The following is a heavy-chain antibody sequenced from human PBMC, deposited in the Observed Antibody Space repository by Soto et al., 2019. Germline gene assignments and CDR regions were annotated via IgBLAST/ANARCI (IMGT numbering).Heavy chain of an antibody. CDR3: ARGEAVAGTDYYYGMDV. CDR1: GYTFTSYG. D-gene: IGHD6-19*01. CDR2: ISAYNGNT. V-gene: IGHV1-18*01. Sequence: QVQLVQSGAEVKKPGASVKVSCKASGYTFTSYGISWVRQAPGQGLEWMGWISAYNGNTNYAQKLQGRVTMTTDTSXSXXYMELRSLRSDDTAVYYCARGEAVAGTDYYYGMDVWGQGTTVTVSS. J-gene: IGHJ6*02.